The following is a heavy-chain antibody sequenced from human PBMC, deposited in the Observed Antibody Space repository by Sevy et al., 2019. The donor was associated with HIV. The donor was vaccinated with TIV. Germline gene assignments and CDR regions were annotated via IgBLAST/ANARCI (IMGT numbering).Heavy chain of an antibody. J-gene: IGHJ6*02. CDR1: GFTLRNYW. CDR3: TRDRLLSGMDV. Sequence: GGSLRLSCAASGFTLRNYWMHWVRQAPGEGLVGVSRSNTDGSDTSYADSVRGRFTISRDNAKNTLYLQMNSLRAEDTAVYYCTRDRLLSGMDVWGQGTTVTVSS. CDR2: SNTDGSDT. V-gene: IGHV3-74*01. D-gene: IGHD2-15*01.